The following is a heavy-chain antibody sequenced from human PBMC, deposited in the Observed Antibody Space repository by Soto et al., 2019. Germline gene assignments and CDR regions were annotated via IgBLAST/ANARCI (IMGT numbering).Heavy chain of an antibody. D-gene: IGHD2-2*01. CDR2: ISSSSSYI. J-gene: IGHJ6*02. Sequence: EVQLVESGGGLVKPGGSLRLSCAASGFTFSSYSMNWVRQAPGKGLEWVSSISSSSSYIYYADSVKGRFTISRDNAKNSLYLQMNSLRAEDTAVYYCARVTGYCISSSCYEVYYYYGMDVWGQGTTVTVSS. CDR1: GFTFSSYS. V-gene: IGHV3-21*01. CDR3: ARVTGYCISSSCYEVYYYYGMDV.